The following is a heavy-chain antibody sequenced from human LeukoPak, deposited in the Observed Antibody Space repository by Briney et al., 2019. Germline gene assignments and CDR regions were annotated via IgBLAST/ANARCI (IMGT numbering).Heavy chain of an antibody. J-gene: IGHJ4*02. V-gene: IGHV1-8*01. CDR1: GYTFTSYD. CDR2: MNPNSGNT. Sequence: GASLKVSCKASGYTFTSYDINWVRQATGQGLEWMGWMNPNSGNTGYAQKIQGRVTMTRNTSISTAYMELSSLRSEDTAVYYCARHSSSGVVYWGQGTLVTVSS. CDR3: ARHSSSGVVY. D-gene: IGHD6-6*01.